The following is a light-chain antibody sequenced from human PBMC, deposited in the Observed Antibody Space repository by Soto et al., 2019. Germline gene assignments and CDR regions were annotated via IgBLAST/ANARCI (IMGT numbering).Light chain of an antibody. J-gene: IGKJ5*01. V-gene: IGKV3-20*01. Sequence: EIVLMQSPGTLSLSPGERATLSCRASQSVSSSYLAWYQQKPGQAPRLLIYGASSRATGIPDRFSGSGSGTDFTLTISRLEPEDFAVYYCQQYGSSPPITFGQGTRLE. CDR1: QSVSSSY. CDR3: QQYGSSPPIT. CDR2: GAS.